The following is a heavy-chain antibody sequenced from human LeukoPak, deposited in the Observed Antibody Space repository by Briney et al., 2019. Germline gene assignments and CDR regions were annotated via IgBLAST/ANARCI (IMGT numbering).Heavy chain of an antibody. CDR2: IYHSGNT. D-gene: IGHD3-3*01. CDR3: AKGRPCRSGSRDVFDP. V-gene: IGHV4-38-2*02. J-gene: IGHJ5*02. Sequence: SETLSLTCTVSGDSISSGYYWAWIRQPPGRGLEWIGSIYHSGNTQYNPSLERRVTISVDKSNSQFSVRLNSVTAADTAVYFCAKGRPCRSGSRDVFDPWGQGTLV. CDR1: GDSISSGYY.